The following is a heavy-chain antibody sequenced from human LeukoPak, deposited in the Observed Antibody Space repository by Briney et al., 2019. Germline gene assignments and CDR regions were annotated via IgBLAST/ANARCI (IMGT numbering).Heavy chain of an antibody. CDR1: GGTFSSYA. D-gene: IGHD4-17*01. Sequence: GASVKVSCKASGGTFSSYAISWVRQAPGQGLEWMGGIIPIFGTANYAQKFQGRVTITADEFTSTAYMELSSLRSEDTAVYYCARDRLDYGDYETCLDVWGKGTTVTVSS. CDR3: ARDRLDYGDYETCLDV. V-gene: IGHV1-69*13. J-gene: IGHJ6*04. CDR2: IIPIFGTA.